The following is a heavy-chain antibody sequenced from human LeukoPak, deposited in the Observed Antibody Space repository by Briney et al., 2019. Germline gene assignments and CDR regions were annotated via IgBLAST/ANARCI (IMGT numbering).Heavy chain of an antibody. V-gene: IGHV4-34*01. J-gene: IGHJ6*02. D-gene: IGHD3-16*01. CDR1: GFTFSSYW. Sequence: PGGSLRLSCAASGFTFSSYWMHWIRQPPGKGLEWIGEINHSGSTNYNPSLKSRVTISVDTSKNQFSLKLSSVTAADTAVYYCARVGRAFRGGMDVWGQGTTVTVSS. CDR2: INHSGST. CDR3: ARVGRAFRGGMDV.